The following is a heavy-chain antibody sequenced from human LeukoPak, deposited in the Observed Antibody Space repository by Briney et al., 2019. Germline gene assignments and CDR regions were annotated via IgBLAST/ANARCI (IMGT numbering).Heavy chain of an antibody. CDR3: ARGGSIVGATPHDTFDI. Sequence: SETLSLTCTVSGGAISFYYWSWIRQPPGKGLDWRAYMYYSGSTNYNPSLKSRVCISVDTSKNKFSLKLTSVTAADTAVYYCARGGSIVGATPHDTFDIWGQGTMVTVSS. V-gene: IGHV4-59*01. J-gene: IGHJ3*02. CDR2: MYYSGST. D-gene: IGHD1-26*01. CDR1: GGAISFYY.